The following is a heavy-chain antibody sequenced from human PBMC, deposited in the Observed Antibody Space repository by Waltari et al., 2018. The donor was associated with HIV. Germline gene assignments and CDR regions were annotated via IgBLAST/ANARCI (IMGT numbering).Heavy chain of an antibody. D-gene: IGHD1-26*01. CDR3: AKSDFTELVRGQKAFDV. CDR2: TAPFFGV. V-gene: IGHV1-69*19. Sequence: QAQLVQSGAETKKPGSSVTVSCQASGGAFDTFAFTWVRQAPGQGLEWLGGTAPFFGVIYAQGFNGRVTITSNPCTRTVCLELGGLRPDDTAVYFCAKSDFTELVRGQKAFDVWGQGT. CDR1: GGAFDTFA. J-gene: IGHJ3*01.